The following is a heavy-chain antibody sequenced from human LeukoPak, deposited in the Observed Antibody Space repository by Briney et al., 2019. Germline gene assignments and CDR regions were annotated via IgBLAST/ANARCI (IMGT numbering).Heavy chain of an antibody. CDR1: GYTLTELS. D-gene: IGHD3-16*02. J-gene: IGHJ5*02. CDR3: ATALRLGELSLRP. CDR2: FDPEDGET. Sequence: GASATVSCKVSGYTLTELSMHWVRQAPGKGLEWMGGFDPEDGETIYAQKFQGRVTMTEDTSTDTAYMELSSLRSEDTAVYYCATALRLGELSLRPWGQGTLVTVSS. V-gene: IGHV1-24*01.